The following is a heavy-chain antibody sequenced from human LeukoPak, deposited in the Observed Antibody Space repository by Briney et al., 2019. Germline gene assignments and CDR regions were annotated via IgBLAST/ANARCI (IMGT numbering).Heavy chain of an antibody. Sequence: PSETLSLTCTVSGGSMSSYYWGWIRQPAGKGLEWIGRFITSGSTIYNPSLRGRVTMSVDTSKNQLSLKLTSVTAADTAVYYCASQSTVTGAFDIWGQGTMVTVSS. CDR1: GGSMSSYY. CDR2: FITSGST. J-gene: IGHJ3*02. CDR3: ASQSTVTGAFDI. V-gene: IGHV4-4*07. D-gene: IGHD4-11*01.